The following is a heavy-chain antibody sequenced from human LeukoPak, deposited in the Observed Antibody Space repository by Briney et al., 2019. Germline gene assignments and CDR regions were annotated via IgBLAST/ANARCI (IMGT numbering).Heavy chain of an antibody. CDR1: GGSISSYY. D-gene: IGHD3-22*01. CDR3: ARDRGSLEEYYYDSQFDP. J-gene: IGHJ5*02. Sequence: PSETLSLTCTVSGGSISSYYWSWIRQPPGKGLEWIGYIYYSGSTNYNPSLKSRVTISVDTSKNQFSLKLSSVTAADTAVYYCARDRGSLEEYYYDSQFDPWGQGTLVTVSS. V-gene: IGHV4-59*01. CDR2: IYYSGST.